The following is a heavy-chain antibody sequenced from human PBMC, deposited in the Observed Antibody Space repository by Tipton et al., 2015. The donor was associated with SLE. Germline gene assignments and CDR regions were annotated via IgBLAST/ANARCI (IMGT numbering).Heavy chain of an antibody. CDR1: GGSISGYY. CDR2: IYSSGST. V-gene: IGHV4-4*07. CDR3: ARGGGSYYDY. Sequence: TLSLTCTVSGGSISGYYWSWFRQPAGKGLEWIGRIYSSGSTIYNPPLKSRLTLSLDTSKNQFSLRVRSVTAADTAVYYCARGGGSYYDYWGQGTLVTVSS. J-gene: IGHJ4*02. D-gene: IGHD1-26*01.